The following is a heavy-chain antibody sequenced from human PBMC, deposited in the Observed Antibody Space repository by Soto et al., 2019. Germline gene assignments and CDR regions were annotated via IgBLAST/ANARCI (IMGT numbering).Heavy chain of an antibody. D-gene: IGHD6-6*01. CDR2: SSGIGGST. Sequence: EVQLLESGGGLVQPGGSLRLSCAASGFTLSIYTMSWVRQAPGKGLGWVSASSGIGGSTYYADSVKGRFTISRDNSKNTLYLQMNSLRAEDTAVYYCRHSSSSRPDYSYNKDVWGQGTTVTVSS. CDR1: GFTLSIYT. CDR3: RHSSSSRPDYSYNKDV. V-gene: IGHV3-23*01. J-gene: IGHJ6*03.